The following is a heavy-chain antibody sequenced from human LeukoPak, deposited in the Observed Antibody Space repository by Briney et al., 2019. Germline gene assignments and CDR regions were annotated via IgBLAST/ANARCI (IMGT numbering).Heavy chain of an antibody. V-gene: IGHV1-2*02. D-gene: IGHD2/OR15-2a*01. CDR2: IGPHSTFT. CDR3: VREGEGPLSKDFDY. J-gene: IGHJ4*02. Sequence: ASMKVSCTSSGFTFTDHYIHWVRQGPGQGLEWMGYIGPHSTFTSSPQEFQGRVTMTRDASVSTAYMELTRLTSDDTAVYYCVREGEGPLSKDFDYWGQGTLVTVSS. CDR1: GFTFTDHY.